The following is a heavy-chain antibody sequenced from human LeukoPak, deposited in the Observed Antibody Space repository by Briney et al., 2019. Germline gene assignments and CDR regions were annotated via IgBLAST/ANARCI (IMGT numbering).Heavy chain of an antibody. CDR3: ARDEITDYMDV. Sequence: GGSLRLSCAASGFTFNIYWMSWVRQAPGRGLEWVANINQDGSEENYVDSVKGRFTISRDNAKNSLYLQMNSLRTEDTAVYYCARDEITDYMDVWGKGTTVTVSS. J-gene: IGHJ6*03. CDR1: GFTFNIYW. CDR2: INQDGSEE. D-gene: IGHD5-24*01. V-gene: IGHV3-7*01.